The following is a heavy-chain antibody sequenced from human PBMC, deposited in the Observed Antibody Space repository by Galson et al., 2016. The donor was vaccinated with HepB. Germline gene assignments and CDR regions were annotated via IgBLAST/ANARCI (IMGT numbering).Heavy chain of an antibody. CDR2: IWYDGSNK. V-gene: IGHV3-33*01. J-gene: IGHJ4*02. D-gene: IGHD3-22*01. Sequence: SLRLSCAASGFTFSSYGMHWVRQAPGKGLEWVVVIWYDGSNKYYADSVKGRFTISRDNSKNTLYLQMNRLRAEDTAVYYCARDRRASYDSYGPGGYWGQGTLVTVSS. CDR1: GFTFSSYG. CDR3: ARDRRASYDSYGPGGY.